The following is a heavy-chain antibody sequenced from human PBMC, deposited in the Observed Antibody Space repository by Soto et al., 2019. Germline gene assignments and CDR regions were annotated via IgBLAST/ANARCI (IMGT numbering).Heavy chain of an antibody. V-gene: IGHV1-69*18. Sequence: QVHLVQSGAEVRKPGSSVKVSCKTSGGTFSTYTIYWVRQAPGQGLEWMGRIIPLFGTTKYAQNFQDRVTITAEESTGTTYMELSSLRAEDTAVYYCARRLDDRADEGFDVWGEGTAVTVSA. D-gene: IGHD3-16*01. CDR3: ARRLDDRADEGFDV. CDR2: IIPLFGTT. CDR1: GGTFSTYT. J-gene: IGHJ3*01.